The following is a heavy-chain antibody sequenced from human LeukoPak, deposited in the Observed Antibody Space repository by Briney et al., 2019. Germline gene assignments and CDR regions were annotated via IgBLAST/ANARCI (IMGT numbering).Heavy chain of an antibody. CDR2: IIPILGIA. D-gene: IGHD6-13*01. J-gene: IGHJ6*02. Sequence: SVKVSCKASGGTFSSYAISWVRQAPGQGLEWMGMIIPILGIANYAQKFQGRVTITADKSTSTAYMELSSLRSEDTAVYYCARDPGMDSSSWYVDHYYYGMDVWGQGTTVTVSS. V-gene: IGHV1-69*04. CDR3: ARDPGMDSSSWYVDHYYYGMDV. CDR1: GGTFSSYA.